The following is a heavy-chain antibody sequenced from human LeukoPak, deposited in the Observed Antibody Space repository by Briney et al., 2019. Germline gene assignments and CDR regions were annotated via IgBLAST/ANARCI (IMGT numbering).Heavy chain of an antibody. CDR2: INQDGSQK. Sequence: GGSLRLSCAASGFTFSGYSMNWVRQAPGKGLEWVAAINQDGSQKYYVDSVKGRFTISRDNAKNSLYLQMNSLRAEDTAVYYCARYFTAVAETLRLDYWGQGTLVTVSS. V-gene: IGHV3-7*03. J-gene: IGHJ4*02. CDR1: GFTFSGYS. D-gene: IGHD6-19*01. CDR3: ARYFTAVAETLRLDY.